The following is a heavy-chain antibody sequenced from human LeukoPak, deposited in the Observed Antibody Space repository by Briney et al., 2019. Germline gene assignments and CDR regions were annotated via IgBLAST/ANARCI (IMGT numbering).Heavy chain of an antibody. CDR1: GFTFSSYW. V-gene: IGHV3-74*01. CDR3: ARDQGLDY. J-gene: IGHJ4*02. Sequence: GGSLRLSCAASGFTFSSYWMHWVRQAPGKGQVWVSRINTDGSSTSYADSVKGRFTISRDNAKNTLYLQMNSLRAEDTAVYYCARDQGLDYWGQGTLVTVSS. CDR2: INTDGSST.